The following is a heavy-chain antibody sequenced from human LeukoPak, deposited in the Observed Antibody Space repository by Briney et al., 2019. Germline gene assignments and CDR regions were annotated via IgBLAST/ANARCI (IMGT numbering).Heavy chain of an antibody. CDR1: LSIFTTYA. Sequence: APVKVSCKPSLSIFTTYAMHWVSQAGGQRLEGMGWINAGNGNTKYSQKFQGRATITRDTSASTAYMELSSLRSEDTAVYYCARSGRSSGWYDYWGQGTLVTVSS. CDR3: ARSGRSSGWYDY. CDR2: INAGNGNT. J-gene: IGHJ4*02. V-gene: IGHV1-3*01. D-gene: IGHD6-19*01.